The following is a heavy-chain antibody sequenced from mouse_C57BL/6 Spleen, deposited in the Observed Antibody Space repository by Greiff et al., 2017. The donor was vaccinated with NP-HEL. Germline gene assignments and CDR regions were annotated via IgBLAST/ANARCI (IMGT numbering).Heavy chain of an antibody. V-gene: IGHV2-3*01. CDR3: AKRSPTIGAWCVY. D-gene: IGHD2-10*01. Sequence: QVQLKESGPGLVAPSQSLSITCTVSGFSLTSYGVSWVRQPPGKGLELLGVIWGDGSTNYPSALITRLCISKEDSKSQVVLKLNSLQTDDTATYYCAKRSPTIGAWCVYWGQGTLVNVAA. J-gene: IGHJ3*01. CDR1: GFSLTSYG. CDR2: IWGDGST.